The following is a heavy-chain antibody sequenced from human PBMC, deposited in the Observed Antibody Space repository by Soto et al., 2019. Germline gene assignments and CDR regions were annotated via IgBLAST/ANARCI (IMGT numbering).Heavy chain of an antibody. Sequence: LEWVEKISGIGGSTYLADSVKGRLIISRDNSKNTVSLLMNSLRAEDTAVYFCARGSSGYISSWYYFDYWGRGTLVTVS. D-gene: IGHD6-13*01. CDR3: ARGSSGYISSWYYFDY. V-gene: IGHV3-23*01. CDR2: ISGIGGST. J-gene: IGHJ4*02.